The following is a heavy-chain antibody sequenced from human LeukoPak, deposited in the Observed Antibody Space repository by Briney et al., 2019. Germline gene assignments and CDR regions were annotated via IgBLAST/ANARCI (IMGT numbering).Heavy chain of an antibody. CDR2: ISSSSSYI. V-gene: IGHV3-21*01. J-gene: IGHJ6*03. D-gene: IGHD4-11*01. Sequence: GGSLRLSCAASGFTFSSYSMNWVRQAPWKGLEWVSSISSSSSYIYYADSVKGRFTISRDNAKNSLYLQMNSLRAEDTAVYYCARAPYSNYEDYYYMDVWGKGTTVTVSS. CDR1: GFTFSSYS. CDR3: ARAPYSNYEDYYYMDV.